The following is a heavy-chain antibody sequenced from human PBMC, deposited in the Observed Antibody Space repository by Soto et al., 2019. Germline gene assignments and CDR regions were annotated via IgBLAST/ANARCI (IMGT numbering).Heavy chain of an antibody. Sequence: SVKVSCKASGGAFSSYAISWVRQAPGQGLEWMGGIIPIFGTANYAQKFQGRVTITADESTSTAYMELSSLRSEDTAVYYCARYSYGYIWFDPWGQGTLVTVSS. CDR3: ARYSYGYIWFDP. CDR2: IIPIFGTA. V-gene: IGHV1-69*13. J-gene: IGHJ5*02. D-gene: IGHD5-18*01. CDR1: GGAFSSYA.